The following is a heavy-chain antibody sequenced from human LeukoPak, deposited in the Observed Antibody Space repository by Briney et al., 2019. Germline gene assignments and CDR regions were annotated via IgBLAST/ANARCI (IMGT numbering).Heavy chain of an antibody. CDR3: ARDYWGFGELLGPGDAFDI. V-gene: IGHV3-53*01. CDR1: GFNVSSNY. CDR2: IYSGGIT. Sequence: PGGSLRLSCAASGFNVSSNYMSWVRQAPGKGLEWVSVIYSGGITYYADSVKGRFTISRDNSKNTLYLQMNSLRAEDTAVYYCARDYWGFGELLGPGDAFDIWGQGTMVTVSS. D-gene: IGHD3-10*01. J-gene: IGHJ3*02.